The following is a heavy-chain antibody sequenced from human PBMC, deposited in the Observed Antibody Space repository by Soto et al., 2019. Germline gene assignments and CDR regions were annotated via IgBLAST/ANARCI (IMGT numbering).Heavy chain of an antibody. D-gene: IGHD5-18*01. Sequence: ETLSLTCAVSGYSISSGYYWCWIRQPPGKGLEWIGSIYHSGSTYYNPSLKSRVTISVDTSKNQFSLKLSSVTAADTAVYYCARDGGGGYWLYYYGMDVWGQGTTVTVSS. J-gene: IGHJ6*02. CDR2: IYHSGST. CDR1: GYSISSGYY. V-gene: IGHV4-38-2*02. CDR3: ARDGGGGYWLYYYGMDV.